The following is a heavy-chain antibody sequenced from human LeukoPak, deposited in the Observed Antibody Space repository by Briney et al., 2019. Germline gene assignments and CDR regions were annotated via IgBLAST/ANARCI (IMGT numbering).Heavy chain of an antibody. CDR1: GFTFDDYA. CDR3: AKDSSSGWYGGGDY. CDR2: ISWNSGSI. Sequence: GGSLRLSCAASGFTFDDYAMHWVRQAPGKGLEWVSGISWNSGSIGYADSVKGRVTISRDNAKNSLYLQMNSLRAEDTALYYCAKDSSSGWYGGGDYWGQGTLVTVSS. J-gene: IGHJ4*02. D-gene: IGHD6-19*01. V-gene: IGHV3-9*01.